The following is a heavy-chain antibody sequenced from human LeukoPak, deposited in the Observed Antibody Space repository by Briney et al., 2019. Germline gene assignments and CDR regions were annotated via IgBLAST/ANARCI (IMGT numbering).Heavy chain of an antibody. CDR2: INPNSGGT. V-gene: IGHV1-2*06. D-gene: IGHD1-26*01. CDR3: ARPGPLRGIGMSVNDY. Sequence: SVKVSCKASGYTFTGYYMHWVLQAPGQGLEWMGRINPNSGGTNYAQKFQGRVTMTRDTSISTAYMELSRLRSDDTAVYYCARPGPLRGIGMSVNDYWGQGTLVTVSS. CDR1: GYTFTGYY. J-gene: IGHJ4*02.